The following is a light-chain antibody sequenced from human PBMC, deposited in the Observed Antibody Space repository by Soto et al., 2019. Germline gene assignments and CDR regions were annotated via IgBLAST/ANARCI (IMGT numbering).Light chain of an antibody. CDR3: SSFTSSNTWV. V-gene: IGLV2-14*01. Sequence: QSALTQPASVSGSPGQSITISCTGTSSDVGGYNSVCWHQQHPDKAPKLMIYEVRNRPSGVSDRFSASKSGNTASLTISGLQADDEADYYCSSFTSSNTWVFGGGTKLTVL. J-gene: IGLJ3*02. CDR1: SSDVGGYNS. CDR2: EVR.